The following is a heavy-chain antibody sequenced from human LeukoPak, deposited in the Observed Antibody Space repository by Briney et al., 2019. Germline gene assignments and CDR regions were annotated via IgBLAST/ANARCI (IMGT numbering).Heavy chain of an antibody. CDR2: IYYSGST. D-gene: IGHD5-12*01. CDR3: AREYDIVATRFFDY. Sequence: SETLSLTCTVSGGSISSYYWSWIRQPPGKGLEWIGYIYYSGSTNYNPSLRSRVTISVDTSKNQFSLKLSSVTAADTAVYYCAREYDIVATRFFDYWGQGTLVTVSS. V-gene: IGHV4-59*01. CDR1: GGSISSYY. J-gene: IGHJ4*02.